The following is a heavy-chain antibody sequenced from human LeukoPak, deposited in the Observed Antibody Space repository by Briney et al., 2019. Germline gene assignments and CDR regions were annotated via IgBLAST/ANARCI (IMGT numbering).Heavy chain of an antibody. CDR1: GFTFSSYA. V-gene: IGHV3-7*01. CDR2: IKQDGSEK. J-gene: IGHJ4*02. CDR3: ARDRDLSY. D-gene: IGHD3-16*02. Sequence: GGSLRLSCAASGFTFSSYAMSWVRQAPGKGLEWVANIKQDGSEKYYVDSVKGRFTISRDNAKNSLYLQMNSLRAEDTAVYYCARDRDLSYWGQGTLVTVSS.